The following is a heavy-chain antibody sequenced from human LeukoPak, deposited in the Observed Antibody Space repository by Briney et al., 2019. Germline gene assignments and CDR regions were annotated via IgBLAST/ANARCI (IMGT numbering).Heavy chain of an antibody. Sequence: SETLSLTCTVSGGSISSGGYYWSWIRQHPGKGLEWIGDIYYSGSTYYNPSLKSRVTISVDTSKNKFSLKLKSVPAADTAVYYCARGYGRSYIDYWGQGPLVTVSS. D-gene: IGHD6-13*01. CDR3: ARGYGRSYIDY. CDR2: IYYSGST. J-gene: IGHJ4*02. V-gene: IGHV4-31*03. CDR1: GGSISSGGYY.